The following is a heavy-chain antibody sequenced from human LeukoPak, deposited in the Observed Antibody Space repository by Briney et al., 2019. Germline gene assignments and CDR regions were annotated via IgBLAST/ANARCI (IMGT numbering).Heavy chain of an antibody. V-gene: IGHV3-74*01. CDR1: GFTLSNYW. CDR3: SKGYGSEHSYYYYYMDV. D-gene: IGHD3-10*01. Sequence: GGSLRLSCSASGFTLSNYWMHWVRQAPGKGLVWVSRINTDGSSTNYADSVKGRFTVSRDNAKNTLYLQMNSLRAEDTAVYYCSKGYGSEHSYYYYYMDVWGKGTTATISS. J-gene: IGHJ6*03. CDR2: INTDGSST.